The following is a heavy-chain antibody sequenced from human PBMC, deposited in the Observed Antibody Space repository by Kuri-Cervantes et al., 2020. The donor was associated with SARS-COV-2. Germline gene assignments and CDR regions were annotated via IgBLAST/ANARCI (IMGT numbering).Heavy chain of an antibody. D-gene: IGHD6-19*01. CDR3: ASGRGGRIAVAGYLFDY. Sequence: GSLRLSCAVYGGSFSGYYWSWIRQPPGKGLEWIGEINHSGSTNYNPSLKSRVTISVDTSKNQLSLKLSSVTAADTAVYYCASGRGGRIAVAGYLFDYWGQGTLVTVSS. CDR2: INHSGST. J-gene: IGHJ4*02. CDR1: GGSFSGYY. V-gene: IGHV4-34*01.